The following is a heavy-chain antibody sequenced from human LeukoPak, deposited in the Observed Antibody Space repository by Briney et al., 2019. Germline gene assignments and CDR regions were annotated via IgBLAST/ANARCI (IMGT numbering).Heavy chain of an antibody. CDR1: GFTFSDYY. Sequence: GGSLRLSCAASGFTFSDYYMSWIRQAPGKGLEWVSYISSSGSTIYYADSVKGRFTISRDNAKNSLYLQMNSLGAEDTAVYYCAREYSSGWYDYWGQGTLVTVPS. CDR3: AREYSSGWYDY. J-gene: IGHJ4*02. D-gene: IGHD6-19*01. V-gene: IGHV3-11*01. CDR2: ISSSGSTI.